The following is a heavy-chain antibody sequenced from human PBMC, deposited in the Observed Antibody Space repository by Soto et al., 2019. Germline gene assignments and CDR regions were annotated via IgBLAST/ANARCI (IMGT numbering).Heavy chain of an antibody. Sequence: SETLSLTCTVSGGSISSYYWSWIRQPPGKGLEWIGYIYYSGSTNYNPSLKSRVTISVDTSKNQFSLKLSSVTAADTAVFYFARDYCSSTSCYGYNWFDPWGQGTLVTVSS. D-gene: IGHD2-2*01. CDR2: IYYSGST. J-gene: IGHJ5*02. CDR1: GGSISSYY. CDR3: ARDYCSSTSCYGYNWFDP. V-gene: IGHV4-59*01.